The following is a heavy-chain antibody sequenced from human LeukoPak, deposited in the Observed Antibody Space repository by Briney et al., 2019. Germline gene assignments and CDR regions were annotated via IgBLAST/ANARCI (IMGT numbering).Heavy chain of an antibody. D-gene: IGHD1-26*01. V-gene: IGHV5-51*01. J-gene: IGHJ6*03. CDR3: ARSRYSGSYSYYYYMDV. CDR1: GYSFTSYW. CDR2: IYPGDSDT. Sequence: PGESLKISCKGSGYSFTSYWIGWVRQMPGKGLKWMGIIYPGDSDTRYSPSFQGQVTISADKSISTAYLQWSSLKASDTAMYYCARSRYSGSYSYYYYMDVWGKGTTVTVSS.